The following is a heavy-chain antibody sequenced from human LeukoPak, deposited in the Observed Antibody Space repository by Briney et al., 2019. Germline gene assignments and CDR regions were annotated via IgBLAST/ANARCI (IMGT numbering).Heavy chain of an antibody. CDR3: ARGGDSGYDYLDY. V-gene: IGHV4-59*08. CDR1: GGSISSYY. J-gene: IGHJ4*02. D-gene: IGHD5-12*01. Sequence: SETLSLTCTVSGGSISSYYWSWIRQPPGKGLEWIGYIYYSGSTNYNPSLKSRVTISVDTSKSQFSLKLSSVTAADTAVYYCARGGDSGYDYLDYWGQGTLVTVSS. CDR2: IYYSGST.